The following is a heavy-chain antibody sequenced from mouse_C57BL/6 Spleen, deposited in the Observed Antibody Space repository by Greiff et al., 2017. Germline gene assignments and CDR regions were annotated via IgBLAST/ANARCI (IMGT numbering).Heavy chain of an antibody. CDR3: ARWGNGFAY. CDR2: IDPSDSYT. V-gene: IGHV1-69*01. CDR1: GYTFTSYW. Sequence: QVQLQQPGAELVLPGASVKLSCKASGYTFTSYWMHWVKPRPGQGLEWIGEIDPSDSYTNYNQKFKGKSTLTVDKSSSTAYMQLSSLTSEDSAVYYCARWGNGFAYWGQATLVTVSA. J-gene: IGHJ3*01.